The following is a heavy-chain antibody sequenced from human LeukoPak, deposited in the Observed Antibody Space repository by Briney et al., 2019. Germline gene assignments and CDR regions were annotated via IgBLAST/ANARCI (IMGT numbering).Heavy chain of an antibody. J-gene: IGHJ4*02. CDR1: GNTLRELP. CDR2: FDPENAEI. D-gene: IGHD3-3*01. CDR3: ATRGSDFWSGFDF. V-gene: IGHV1-24*01. Sequence: ASVKVSCKLSGNTLRELPIQWVRQAGGKGLEWMAGFDPENAEIVYAQKFQGRVTMTEDASTNTAYMELTSLTSDDTALYYCATRGSDFWSGFDFWGQGTQVTVSS.